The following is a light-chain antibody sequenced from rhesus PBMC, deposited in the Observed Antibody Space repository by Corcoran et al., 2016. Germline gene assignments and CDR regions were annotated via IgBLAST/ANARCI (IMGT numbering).Light chain of an antibody. CDR3: LQDYTTPFT. J-gene: IGKJ3*01. CDR1: QGINQE. V-gene: IGKV1-94*01. Sequence: DIQMTQSPSSLSASVGDRVTVTCRASQGINQELSWYQQKPGKASTLLIDAASSLQTGGSSRFSGSGSGTDFTLTISSLQPEDVATYYCLQDYTTPFTFGPGTKLDIK. CDR2: AAS.